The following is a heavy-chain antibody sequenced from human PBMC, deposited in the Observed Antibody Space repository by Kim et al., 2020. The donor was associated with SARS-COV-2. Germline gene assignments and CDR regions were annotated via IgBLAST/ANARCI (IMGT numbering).Heavy chain of an antibody. D-gene: IGHD3-9*01. V-gene: IGHV1-69*13. CDR1: GGTFSSYA. J-gene: IGHJ1*01. CDR2: IIPIFGTA. Sequence: SVKVSCKASGGTFSSYAISWVRQAPGQGLEWMGGIIPIFGTANYAQKFQGRVTITADESTSTAYMELSSLRSEDTAVYYCARGVYDILTGYYKRDFQHWGQGTXVTVSS. CDR3: ARGVYDILTGYYKRDFQH.